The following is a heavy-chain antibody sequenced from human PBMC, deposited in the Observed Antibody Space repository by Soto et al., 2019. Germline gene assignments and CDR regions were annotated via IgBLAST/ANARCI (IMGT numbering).Heavy chain of an antibody. Sequence: SETLSLTCTVSGGSISRSGYYWDWIRQPPGKGLEWIGNIYYSGNTDYNPSLKSRITISVDTSKNQFSLNLSSVTAADTAVYYCARQAGGIRNYYGIDVWGQGNTVTVSS. J-gene: IGHJ6*02. CDR3: ARQAGGIRNYYGIDV. CDR1: GGSISRSGYY. V-gene: IGHV4-39*01. CDR2: IYYSGNT. D-gene: IGHD2-15*01.